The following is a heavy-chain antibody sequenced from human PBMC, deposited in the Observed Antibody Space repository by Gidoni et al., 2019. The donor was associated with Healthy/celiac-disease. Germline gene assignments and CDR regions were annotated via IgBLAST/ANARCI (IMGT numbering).Heavy chain of an antibody. CDR2: IYTSGST. V-gene: IGHV4-61*02. CDR1: GGSISIGSYY. D-gene: IGHD3-16*01. Sequence: QVQLQESCLGLVKPSQTLSLTCTVLGGSISIGSYYWRWIRQPAGKGQEWIGRIYTSGSTNHNPSLKSRVTMSVDTSKNEFSLKLSSVTAADTAVYYCARDRLKLPAGWGGLYYYGMDVWGQGTTVTVSS. CDR3: ARDRLKLPAGWGGLYYYGMDV. J-gene: IGHJ6*02.